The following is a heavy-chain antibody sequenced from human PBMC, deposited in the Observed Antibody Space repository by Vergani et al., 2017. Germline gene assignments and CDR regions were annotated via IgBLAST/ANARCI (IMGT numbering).Heavy chain of an antibody. CDR1: GYTFTSYA. J-gene: IGHJ4*02. CDR2: INTNTGNP. Sequence: QVQLVQSGAEVKKPGASVKVSCKASGYTFTSYAMNWVRQAPGQGLEWMGWINTNTGNPTYAQGFTGRFVFSLDTSVSTAYLQISSLKAEDTTIYYCARRASRQPVGNFDYWGQGTLVTVSS. CDR3: ARRASRQPVGNFDY. V-gene: IGHV7-4-1*02. D-gene: IGHD6-13*01.